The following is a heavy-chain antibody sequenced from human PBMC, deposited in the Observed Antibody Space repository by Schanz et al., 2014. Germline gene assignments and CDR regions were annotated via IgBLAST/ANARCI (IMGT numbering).Heavy chain of an antibody. V-gene: IGHV4-61*02. CDR2: VFPNGIT. CDR1: GGSIRSGTYY. J-gene: IGHJ2*01. CDR3: ARDTTWRLDL. Sequence: QVQLQESGPGLVKPSQTLSLTCTVSGGSIRSGTYYWSWIRQPAGKALEWVGRVFPNGITNYNPSLKSRGPISLDTSNNQFSLPLPSLTAADTAVYYCARDTTWRLDLWGRGTLVTVSS. D-gene: IGHD1-1*01.